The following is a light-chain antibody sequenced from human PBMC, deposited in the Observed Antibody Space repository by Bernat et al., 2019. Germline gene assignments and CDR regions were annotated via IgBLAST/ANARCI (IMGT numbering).Light chain of an antibody. V-gene: IGKV1-5*03. J-gene: IGKJ5*01. CDR1: QSISDW. CDR3: QQCNSYIT. CDR2: KAS. Sequence: DIQMTQSPSTLSASVGDRVTITCRASQSISDWLAWYQQKPGKAPKLLIYKASNLESGVPSMFSGSGSGTEFTLTISSLQPDDSATYYCQQCNSYITFGQGTRLEIK.